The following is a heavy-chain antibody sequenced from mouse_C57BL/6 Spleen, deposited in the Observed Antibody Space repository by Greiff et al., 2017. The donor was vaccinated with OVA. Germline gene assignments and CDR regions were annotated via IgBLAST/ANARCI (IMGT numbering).Heavy chain of an antibody. Sequence: QVQLQQSGAELVKPGASVKLSCKASGYTFTSYWMHWVKQRPGRGLEWIGRIDPNSGGTKYTEKFKSKATLTVDKPSSTAYMQLSSLTSEDSAVYYCARPYGSSYDYFDYWGQGTTLTVSS. CDR3: ARPYGSSYDYFDY. CDR2: IDPNSGGT. V-gene: IGHV1-72*01. CDR1: GYTFTSYW. D-gene: IGHD1-1*01. J-gene: IGHJ2*01.